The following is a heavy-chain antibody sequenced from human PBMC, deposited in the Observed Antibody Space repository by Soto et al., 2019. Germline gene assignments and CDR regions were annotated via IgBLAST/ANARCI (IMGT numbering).Heavy chain of an antibody. CDR3: AYRQKLGSGYYEDY. Sequence: QITLKESGPTLVKPTQTLTLTCTFSGFSLSTSGVALGWIRQPPGKALEWLALVYWDEDRRYSPSLKSRLTITKDTSRNQVVLTMTDMDPVDTTTYYFAYRQKLGSGYYEDYWGQGTLVTVSS. J-gene: IGHJ4*02. CDR2: VYWDEDR. V-gene: IGHV2-5*02. CDR1: GFSLSTSGVA. D-gene: IGHD5-12*01.